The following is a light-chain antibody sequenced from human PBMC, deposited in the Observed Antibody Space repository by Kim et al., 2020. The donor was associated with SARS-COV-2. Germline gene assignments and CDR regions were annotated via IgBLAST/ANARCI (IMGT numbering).Light chain of an antibody. CDR3: AVWDDSLNGVA. Sequence: QRVTTSCPGTTSNIGGNTVNWYRQLPGTAPKLLIYRDDERPSGVPDRFSGSKSGTSASLAISGLQSDDEADYYCAVWDDSLNGVAFGGGTQLTVL. J-gene: IGLJ2*01. V-gene: IGLV1-44*01. CDR1: TSNIGGNT. CDR2: RDD.